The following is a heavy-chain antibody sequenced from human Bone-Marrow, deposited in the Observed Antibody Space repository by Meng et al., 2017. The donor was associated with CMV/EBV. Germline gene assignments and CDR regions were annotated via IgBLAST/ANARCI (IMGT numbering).Heavy chain of an antibody. V-gene: IGHV3-9*01. Sequence: LKLSCAASGFTFSSYAMHWVRQAPGKGLEWVSGISWNSGSIGYADSVKGRFTISRDNAKNSLYLQMNSLRAEDTALYYCAKEGSENAFDIWGQGTMVTGSS. CDR2: ISWNSGSI. CDR1: GFTFSSYA. D-gene: IGHD6-19*01. CDR3: AKEGSENAFDI. J-gene: IGHJ3*02.